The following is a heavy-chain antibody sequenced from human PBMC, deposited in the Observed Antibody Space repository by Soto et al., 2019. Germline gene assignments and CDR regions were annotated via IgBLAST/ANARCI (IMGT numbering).Heavy chain of an antibody. CDR3: AWGCASSSWLFDY. CDR1: GGSISSGGYY. D-gene: IGHD6-13*01. Sequence: SETLSLTCTVSGGSISSGGYYWSWIRQHPGKGLEWIGYIYYSGSTYYNPSLKSRVTISVDTSKNQFSLKLSSVTAADTAVYYCAWGCASSSWLFDYWGQGTLVTVSS. V-gene: IGHV4-31*03. CDR2: IYYSGST. J-gene: IGHJ4*02.